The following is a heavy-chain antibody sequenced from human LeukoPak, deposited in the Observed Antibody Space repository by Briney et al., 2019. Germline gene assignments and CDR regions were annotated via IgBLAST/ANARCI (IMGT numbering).Heavy chain of an antibody. CDR3: ARGYCSGGSCNNWFDP. CDR2: IYPGDSDT. V-gene: IGHV5-51*01. J-gene: IGHJ5*02. CDR1: GYSFTSYW. D-gene: IGHD2-15*01. Sequence: GESLKISCKGSGYSFTSYWIGWVRQMPGKGLEWMGIIYPGDSDTRYSPSLQGQVTISADKSISTAYLQWSSLKASDTAMYYCARGYCSGGSCNNWFDPWGQGTLVTVSS.